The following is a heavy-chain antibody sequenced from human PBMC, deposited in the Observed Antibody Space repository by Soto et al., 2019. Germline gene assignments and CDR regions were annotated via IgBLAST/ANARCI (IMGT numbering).Heavy chain of an antibody. CDR3: ISQADLFYGRAV. Sequence: EVQLVESGGGLVTPGGSLTLPCAASGFSFSPAWINWVREAPGKGLEWVGLSKSKGGGGTADYAAPVKGRFISSRDDSKNTLYLQMPSLTPEDRDIYWCISQADLFYGRAVWGQGT. V-gene: IGHV3-15*07. CDR2: SKSKGGGGTA. J-gene: IGHJ6*02. CDR1: GFSFSPAW.